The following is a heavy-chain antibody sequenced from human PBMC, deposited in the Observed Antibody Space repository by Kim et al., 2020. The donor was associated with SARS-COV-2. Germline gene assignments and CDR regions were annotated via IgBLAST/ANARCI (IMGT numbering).Heavy chain of an antibody. D-gene: IGHD3-3*01. CDR3: ARHQRSGYQQFDH. Sequence: IYNPSLRGNVTVSVDTSTTTAYLQWSSLKSSDTAIYFCARHQRSGYQQFDHWGQGTLVTVSS. V-gene: IGHV5-10-1*01. J-gene: IGHJ4*02.